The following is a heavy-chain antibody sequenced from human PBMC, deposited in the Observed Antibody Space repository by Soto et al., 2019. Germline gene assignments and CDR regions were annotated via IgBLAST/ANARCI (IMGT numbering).Heavy chain of an antibody. D-gene: IGHD3-3*01. Sequence: ASVKVSCKASGYTFTSYGISWVRQAPGQGLEWMGWISAYNGNTNYAQKLQGRVTMTTDTSTSTAYMELRSLRSDDTAVYYCARADYDFWSGYWGFDYWGQGTLVTVSS. CDR2: ISAYNGNT. V-gene: IGHV1-18*01. J-gene: IGHJ4*02. CDR1: GYTFTSYG. CDR3: ARADYDFWSGYWGFDY.